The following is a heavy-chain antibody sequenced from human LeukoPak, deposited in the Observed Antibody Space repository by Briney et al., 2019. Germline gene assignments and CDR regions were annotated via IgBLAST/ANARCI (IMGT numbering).Heavy chain of an antibody. J-gene: IGHJ4*02. D-gene: IGHD2-8*02. CDR3: AREESGGYFDY. CDR2: INPTVTGT. Sequence: ASVKVSSKASGYTFTNYYMHWGRQAPGQGLEWMGLINPTVTGTNYAQKFRGRVTLTRDTSTTTVYMDFSSLSSQDSAMYYCAREESGGYFDYWGQGTLVTVSS. CDR1: GYTFTNYY. V-gene: IGHV1-46*01.